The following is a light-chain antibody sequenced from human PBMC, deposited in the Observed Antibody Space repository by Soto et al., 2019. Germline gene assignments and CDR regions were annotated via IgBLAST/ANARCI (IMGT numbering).Light chain of an antibody. J-gene: IGKJ1*01. CDR1: QSVSSSD. V-gene: IGKV3-20*01. Sequence: EIVLTQSPGTLSLSPGERATLSCRASQSVSSSDLAWYQQKPGQAPRLLIYGTSSRATGIPDSFSGGGSGTDFTLTISRLVPEDFEVYYCQQYGRSPWTLRQGTKLEI. CDR2: GTS. CDR3: QQYGRSPWT.